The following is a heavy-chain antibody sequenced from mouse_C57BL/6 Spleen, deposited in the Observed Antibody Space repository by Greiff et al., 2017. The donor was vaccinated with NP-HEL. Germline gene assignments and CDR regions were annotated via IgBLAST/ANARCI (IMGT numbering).Heavy chain of an antibody. Sequence: VQLKESVAELVRPGASVKLSCTASGFNIKNTYMHWVKQRPEQGLEWIGRIDPANGNTKYAPKFQGKATITADTSSNTAYLQLSSLTSEDTAIYYCARALYDGYYGWFAYWGQGTLVTVSA. J-gene: IGHJ3*01. CDR1: GFNIKNTY. CDR3: ARALYDGYYGWFAY. D-gene: IGHD2-3*01. CDR2: IDPANGNT. V-gene: IGHV14-3*01.